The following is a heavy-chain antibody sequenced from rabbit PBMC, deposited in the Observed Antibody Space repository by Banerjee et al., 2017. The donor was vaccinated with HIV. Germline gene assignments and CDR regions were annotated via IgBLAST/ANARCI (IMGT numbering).Heavy chain of an antibody. CDR2: IYTSSGST. V-gene: IGHV1S45*01. Sequence: QEQLEESGGGLVKPGGTLTLTCKASGIDFSNYYFMCWVRQAPGKGLEWVGCIYTSSGSTYYANWAKGRFTISKTSSTTVTLQMTNLTGADTATYFCARGGFGGYAYASDLWGPGTLVTVS. CDR1: GIDFSNYYF. D-gene: IGHD6-1*01. CDR3: ARGGFGGYAYASDL. J-gene: IGHJ4*01.